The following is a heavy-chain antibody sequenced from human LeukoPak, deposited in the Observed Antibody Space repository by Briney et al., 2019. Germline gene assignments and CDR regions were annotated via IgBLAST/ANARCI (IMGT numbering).Heavy chain of an antibody. CDR3: ARDLSATWYSLAY. D-gene: IGHD2-15*01. V-gene: IGHV3-20*04. Sequence: PGGSLRLSCVGAGFNNADYGMSWVRKAPGKGLEWVSGIDWSGEASEYADSVKGRFTISRDNAKNSLYLQMNTLRPEDTGLYYCARDLSATWYSLAYWGQGTLVTVSS. J-gene: IGHJ4*02. CDR1: GFNNADYG. CDR2: IDWSGEAS.